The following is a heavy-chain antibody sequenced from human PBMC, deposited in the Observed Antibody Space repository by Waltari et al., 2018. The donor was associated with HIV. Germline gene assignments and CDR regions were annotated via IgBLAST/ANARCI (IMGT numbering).Heavy chain of an antibody. Sequence: QVRLQQWGAGLLKPSETLSLTCAVYGASLSSYSWSWLRQSPGKGLEWIGEINPGGSTKYNPSLKSPVTISQDMSKNQFSLKVTSVTAADTAVDYCARFCRGERWICEAFDVWGQGTMVTVSS. CDR2: INPGGST. V-gene: IGHV4-34*01. J-gene: IGHJ3*01. CDR1: GASLSSYS. D-gene: IGHD5-12*01. CDR3: ARFCRGERWICEAFDV.